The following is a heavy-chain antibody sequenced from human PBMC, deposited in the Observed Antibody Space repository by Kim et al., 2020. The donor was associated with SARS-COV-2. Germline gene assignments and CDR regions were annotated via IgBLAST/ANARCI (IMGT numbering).Heavy chain of an antibody. V-gene: IGHV3-30*02. D-gene: IGHD2-15*01. CDR3: VKEAAFTTVVVDYYFDY. J-gene: IGHJ4*02. Sequence: VKGPFTISRNNSKNALYLQMNSLTTEDTALYYCVKEAAFTTVVVDYYFDYWGQGTLVTVSS.